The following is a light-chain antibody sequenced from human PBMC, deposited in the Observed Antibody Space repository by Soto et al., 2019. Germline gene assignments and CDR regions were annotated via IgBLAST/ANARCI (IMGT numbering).Light chain of an antibody. CDR2: GAS. CDR1: QSVSNNY. J-gene: IGKJ1*01. CDR3: QQYAASPPT. Sequence: EVVLTQSPGTLSLSPRERATLSCRASQSVSNNYLAWYQHKPGQAPRLLIYGASNRAPGIPDRFSGSGSGPDFTLTISRLEPEDFAVYSCQQYAASPPTFGQGTLVEVK. V-gene: IGKV3-20*01.